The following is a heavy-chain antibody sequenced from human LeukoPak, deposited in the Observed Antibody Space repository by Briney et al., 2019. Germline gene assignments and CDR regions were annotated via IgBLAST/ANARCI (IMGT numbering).Heavy chain of an antibody. CDR1: GYTFTGYY. V-gene: IGHV1-2*02. Sequence: ASVKVSCKASGYTFTGYYMHWVRKAPGQGGEWMGWINPNSGGTNYAQKFQGRVTMTRHTSISTSYMELSRLRCDDTGVYYCGRVTQVHYDFWSGYHPFDYWGQGKLVTVSS. J-gene: IGHJ4*02. CDR2: INPNSGGT. D-gene: IGHD3-3*01. CDR3: GRVTQVHYDFWSGYHPFDY.